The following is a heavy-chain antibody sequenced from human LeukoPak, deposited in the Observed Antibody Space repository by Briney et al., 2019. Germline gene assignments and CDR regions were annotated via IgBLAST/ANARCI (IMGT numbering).Heavy chain of an antibody. D-gene: IGHD6-19*01. Sequence: GGTLRLSCAASGFTFSNYGMSWVRQAPGKGLEWVSVVTASGGSTYYADSVKGRFTISRDNSKNTLYLQMNSLRAEDTAVYYCAKDMTSGWPDAFDIWGQGTMVTVSS. V-gene: IGHV3-23*01. CDR3: AKDMTSGWPDAFDI. J-gene: IGHJ3*02. CDR1: GFTFSNYG. CDR2: VTASGGST.